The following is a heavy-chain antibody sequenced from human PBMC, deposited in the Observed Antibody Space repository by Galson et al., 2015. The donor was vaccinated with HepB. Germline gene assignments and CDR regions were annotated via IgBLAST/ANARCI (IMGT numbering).Heavy chain of an antibody. Sequence: SLRLSCAASGFSFSSYAMHWVRQASGKRLEWVALISNDGTTKLYADSVEGRFTTSRDISKNMLYLQMNSLRAEDTAVYYCAKDRNTDLVHYFDFWGQGTLVTVSS. CDR3: AKDRNTDLVHYFDF. D-gene: IGHD5-18*01. V-gene: IGHV3-30*18. CDR1: GFSFSSYA. CDR2: ISNDGTTK. J-gene: IGHJ4*02.